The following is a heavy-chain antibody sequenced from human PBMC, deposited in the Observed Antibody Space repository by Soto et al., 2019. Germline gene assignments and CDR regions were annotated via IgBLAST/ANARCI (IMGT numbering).Heavy chain of an antibody. CDR2: IIPILGIA. D-gene: IGHD2-2*01. CDR1: GGTFSSYT. CDR3: ARGRGKDIVVVPAAMAEYYYYYMDV. Sequence: GASVKVSCKASGGTFSSYTISWVRQAPGQGLEWMGRIIPILGIANYAQKFQGRVTITADKSTSTAYMELSSLRSEDTAVYYCARGRGKDIVVVPAAMAEYYYYYMDVWGKGTTVTVSS. J-gene: IGHJ6*03. V-gene: IGHV1-69*02.